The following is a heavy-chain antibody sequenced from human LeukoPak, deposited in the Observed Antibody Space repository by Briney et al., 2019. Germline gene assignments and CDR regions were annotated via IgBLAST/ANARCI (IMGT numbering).Heavy chain of an antibody. D-gene: IGHD5-24*01. Sequence: GGSLRLSCATSGFNFNAYTMHWVRQAPGKGLEWVSFIRGAATTNNADSVKGRLTVSSENSKNYLYLQMNSLRPEDSGLYYCAKERDGHKDGLAHWGRGTLVTVSS. J-gene: IGHJ4*02. CDR3: AKERDGHKDGLAH. CDR2: IRGAATT. CDR1: GFNFNAYT. V-gene: IGHV3-43*01.